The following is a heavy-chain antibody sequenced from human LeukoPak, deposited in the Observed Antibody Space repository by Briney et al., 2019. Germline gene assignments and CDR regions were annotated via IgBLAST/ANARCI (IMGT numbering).Heavy chain of an antibody. D-gene: IGHD2-21*01. V-gene: IGHV3-48*01. CDR3: ARALTAYYFDD. J-gene: IGHJ4*01. CDR2: ISFSSSII. CDR1: GFTFSRNS. Sequence: GGSLRLSCAASGFTFSRNSMNWVRQAPGKGLEWVSYISFSSSIIYYADSVKGRFTVSRDNAKNSLFLQLDSLGAEDTAVYYCARALTAYYFDDWGLGTLVTVSS.